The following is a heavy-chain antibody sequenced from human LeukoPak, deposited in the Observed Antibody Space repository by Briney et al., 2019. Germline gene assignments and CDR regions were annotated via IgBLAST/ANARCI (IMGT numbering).Heavy chain of an antibody. CDR3: ARDQDWSFDY. D-gene: IGHD2-15*01. Sequence: GGSLRLSCAASGFTFSSYGMHWVRQAPGKGLEWVAFIRYDGSNKYYADSMKGRFSVSRDNAKNSVYLQMNSLRPEDTAVYFCARDQDWSFDYWGQGTLVTVSS. V-gene: IGHV3-30*02. CDR1: GFTFSSYG. CDR2: IRYDGSNK. J-gene: IGHJ4*02.